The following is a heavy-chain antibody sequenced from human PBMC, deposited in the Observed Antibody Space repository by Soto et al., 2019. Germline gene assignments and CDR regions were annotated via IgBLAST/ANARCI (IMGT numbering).Heavy chain of an antibody. V-gene: IGHV3-30-3*01. Sequence: GSLRLYCAASGFTFSPYTMHWVRQTPGKGLEWVAVISYDGSNQYYADSVRGRFTISRDNSKNTLFLQMNSLRAEDTALYYCARGGGFCGADCYKGGIDYWGQGTLVTVSS. J-gene: IGHJ4*02. CDR3: ARGGGFCGADCYKGGIDY. CDR2: ISYDGSNQ. CDR1: GFTFSPYT. D-gene: IGHD2-21*02.